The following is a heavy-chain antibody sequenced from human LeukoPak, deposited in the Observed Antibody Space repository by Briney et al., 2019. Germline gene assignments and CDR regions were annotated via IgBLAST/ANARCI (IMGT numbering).Heavy chain of an antibody. D-gene: IGHD6-6*01. V-gene: IGHV4-61*01. CDR1: GYSISSGYY. CDR3: ARVRGAAPKDWFDP. CDR2: IYYSGST. Sequence: SETLSLTCTVSGYSISSGYYWSWIRQPPGKGVEWIGYIYYSGSTNYNPSLKSRVTISVDTSKNQFSLKLSSVTAADTAVYYCARVRGAAPKDWFDPWGQGTLVTVSS. J-gene: IGHJ5*02.